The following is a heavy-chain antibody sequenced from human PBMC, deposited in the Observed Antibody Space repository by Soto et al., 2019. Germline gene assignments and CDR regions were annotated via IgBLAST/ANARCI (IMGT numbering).Heavy chain of an antibody. Sequence: QAQLVQSGAEVKKPGASVKVSCKASGYSFTTYGISWVRHAPGQGLEWMGWISGSSGHTDYVVKLQGSVSMTTDTSTSTASMELRSLRSDDTAVYYCARAGATVTTYSDYWGQGTLVTVSS. CDR2: ISGSSGHT. CDR3: ARAGATVTTYSDY. D-gene: IGHD4-17*01. J-gene: IGHJ4*02. V-gene: IGHV1-18*01. CDR1: GYSFTTYG.